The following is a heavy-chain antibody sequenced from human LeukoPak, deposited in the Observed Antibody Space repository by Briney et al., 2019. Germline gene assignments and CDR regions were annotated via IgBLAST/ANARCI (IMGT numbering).Heavy chain of an antibody. CDR3: ARTRGRGYSYGSPVGNTEFDY. D-gene: IGHD5-18*01. J-gene: IGHJ4*02. V-gene: IGHV3-11*04. CDR2: ISRSSSTI. CDR1: GFTFSDYN. Sequence: PGGSLRLSCAASGFTFSDYNMRWIRQAPGKGLEWVSSISRSSSTIYYADSVKGRFTISRDNAKNSLYLQMNSLRAEDTAVYYCARTRGRGYSYGSPVGNTEFDYWGQGTLVTVSS.